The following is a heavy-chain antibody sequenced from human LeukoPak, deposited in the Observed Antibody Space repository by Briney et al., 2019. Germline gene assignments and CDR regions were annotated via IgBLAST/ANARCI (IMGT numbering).Heavy chain of an antibody. CDR3: AKTRPSLMYSSGWSLDY. CDR1: GFTFSSYG. Sequence: GRSLRLSCAASGFTFSSYGMHWVRQAPGKGLEWVAVISYDGSNKYYADSVKGRFTISRDNSKNTLYLQMSSLRAEDTAVYYCAKTRPSLMYSSGWSLDYWGQGTLVTVSS. CDR2: ISYDGSNK. V-gene: IGHV3-30*18. J-gene: IGHJ4*02. D-gene: IGHD6-19*01.